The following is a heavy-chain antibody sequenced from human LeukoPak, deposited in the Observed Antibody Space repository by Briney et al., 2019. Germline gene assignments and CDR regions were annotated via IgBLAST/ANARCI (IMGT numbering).Heavy chain of an antibody. CDR2: VSDGGRT. CDR3: ARASTTFDD. J-gene: IGHJ4*02. Sequence: SETLSLTCSVSGGSITSYYWSWIRQPPGKGLEWIGHVSDGGRTNYSPSLRSRVTISVDTSKNQFSLKLNSVTAADTAVYFCARASTTFDDWGQGTLVTVSS. V-gene: IGHV4-59*01. D-gene: IGHD1-14*01. CDR1: GGSITSYY.